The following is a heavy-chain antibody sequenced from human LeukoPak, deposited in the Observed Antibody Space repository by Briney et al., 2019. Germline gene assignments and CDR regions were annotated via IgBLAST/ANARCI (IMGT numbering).Heavy chain of an antibody. V-gene: IGHV3-15*01. D-gene: IGHD3-10*01. CDR2: IISKSDGGTT. J-gene: IGHJ4*02. CDR1: GFSVSDAY. CDR3: TSVGFGPYYFDN. Sequence: PGGSLRLSCAASGFSVSDAYMSWVRQTPGKRLEWIGRIISKSDGGTTDYAAPVKDRFIISRDDSKGTLYLQMNSLKTEDTAVYYCTSVGFGPYYFDNWGQGTLVTVSS.